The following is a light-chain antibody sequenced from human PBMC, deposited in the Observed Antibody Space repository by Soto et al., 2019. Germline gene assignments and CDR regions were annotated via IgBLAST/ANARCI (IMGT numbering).Light chain of an antibody. CDR3: QQYNSYWWT. J-gene: IGKJ1*01. V-gene: IGKV1-5*03. Sequence: DIQMTQSPSTLSASVGDRVTITCRASQSISSWLAWYQQKPGKAPKLLIYKASSLESGVPSRFSGSGSGTEFTLTISSRQPDDFATYYCQQYNSYWWTFGQGTKLEIK. CDR2: KAS. CDR1: QSISSW.